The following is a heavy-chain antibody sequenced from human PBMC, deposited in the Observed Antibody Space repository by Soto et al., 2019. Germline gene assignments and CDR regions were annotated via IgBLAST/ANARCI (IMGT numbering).Heavy chain of an antibody. J-gene: IGHJ4*02. CDR2: IYHSGST. CDR3: ARAKKYYYDSSGYFPDY. CDR1: GGSISSGGYS. V-gene: IGHV4-30-2*01. D-gene: IGHD3-22*01. Sequence: PSETQSLTCAVSGGSISSGGYSWSWIRQPPGKGLEWIGYIYHSGSTYYNPSLKSRVTISVDRSKNQFSLKLSSVTAADTAVYYCARAKKYYYDSSGYFPDYWGQGTLVTVSS.